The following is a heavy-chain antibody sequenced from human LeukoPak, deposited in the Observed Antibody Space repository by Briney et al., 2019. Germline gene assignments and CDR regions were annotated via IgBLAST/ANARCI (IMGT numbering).Heavy chain of an antibody. V-gene: IGHV1-18*01. J-gene: IGHJ4*02. CDR3: ARDRDSGSYGSYFDY. CDR2: ISAYNGNT. D-gene: IGHD1-26*01. Sequence: GASVKVSCKASGYTFTSYGISWVRQAPGQGLEWMGWISAYNGNTNYAQKFQGRVTITADKSTSTAYMELSSLRSEDTAVYYCARDRDSGSYGSYFDYWGQGTLVTVSS. CDR1: GYTFTSYG.